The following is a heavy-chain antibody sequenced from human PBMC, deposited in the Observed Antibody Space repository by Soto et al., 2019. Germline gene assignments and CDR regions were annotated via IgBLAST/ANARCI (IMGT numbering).Heavy chain of an antibody. Sequence: PGGSLRLSCAASGFTFSSYSMNWVRQAPGKGLEWVSYISSSSSTIYYADSVKGRFTISRDHAKNSLYLQMNSLRAEDTAVYYCARAFCGGDCYLVPETWSAPWGQGTLVTVSS. CDR3: ARAFCGGDCYLVPETWSAP. J-gene: IGHJ5*02. D-gene: IGHD2-21*01. CDR2: ISSSSSTI. CDR1: GFTFSSYS. V-gene: IGHV3-48*01.